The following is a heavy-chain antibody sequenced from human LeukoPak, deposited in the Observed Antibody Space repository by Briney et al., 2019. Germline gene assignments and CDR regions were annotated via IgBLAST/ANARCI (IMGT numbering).Heavy chain of an antibody. CDR3: ARARGSGSYFNWFDP. J-gene: IGHJ5*02. Sequence: ASVKVSCKASGYTFTDYYMHWVRQAPGQGLEWMGWINPNSVTTNYAQKLQGRVTMTTDTSTSTAYMELRSLRSDDTAVYYCARARGSGSYFNWFDPWGQGTLVTVSS. CDR2: INPNSVTT. CDR1: GYTFTDYY. V-gene: IGHV1-2*02. D-gene: IGHD1-26*01.